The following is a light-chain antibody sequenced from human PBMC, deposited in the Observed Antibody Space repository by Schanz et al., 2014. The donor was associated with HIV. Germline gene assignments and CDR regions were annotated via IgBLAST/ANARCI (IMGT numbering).Light chain of an antibody. CDR2: DVS. V-gene: IGLV2-23*02. Sequence: QSALTQPASVSGSPGQSITISCTGTRNDVGTYNLVSWYQQHPDKAPRLIIYDVSNRPSGVSSRFSSSKSGSAASLTISGLQAEDEADYYCSSHAGRNSFVVFGGGTQLTVL. CDR3: SSHAGRNSFVV. J-gene: IGLJ2*01. CDR1: RNDVGTYNL.